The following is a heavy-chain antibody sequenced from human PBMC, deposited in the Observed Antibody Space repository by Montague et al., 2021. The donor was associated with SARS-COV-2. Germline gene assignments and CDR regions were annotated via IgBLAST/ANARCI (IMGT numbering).Heavy chain of an antibody. V-gene: IGHV3-7*01. J-gene: IGHJ4*02. D-gene: IGHD3-10*01. CDR1: GFTLYAYW. CDR3: ARNPPRTYFYGSGIYLLNHSFDY. CDR2: INYDGSET. Sequence: SLRLSCAASGFTLYAYWMNWVRQAPGKGLEWVANINYDGSETYYVGSXKGRFTISRDNANNALHLQMNNLRAADTAVYFCARNPPRTYFYGSGIYLLNHSFDYWGPGTLVTVSS.